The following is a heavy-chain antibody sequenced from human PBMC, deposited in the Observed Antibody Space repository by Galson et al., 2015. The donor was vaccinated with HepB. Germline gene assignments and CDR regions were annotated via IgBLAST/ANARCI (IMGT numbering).Heavy chain of an antibody. CDR2: ISAYNGNT. D-gene: IGHD3-9*01. Sequence: SVKVSCKASGYTFTSYGISWVRQAPGQGLKWMGWISAYNGNTNYAQKLQGRVTMTTDTSTSTAYMELRSLRSDDTAVYYCARAAYDILTGYYRRGFDYWGQGTLVTVSS. J-gene: IGHJ4*02. CDR3: ARAAYDILTGYYRRGFDY. CDR1: GYTFTSYG. V-gene: IGHV1-18*04.